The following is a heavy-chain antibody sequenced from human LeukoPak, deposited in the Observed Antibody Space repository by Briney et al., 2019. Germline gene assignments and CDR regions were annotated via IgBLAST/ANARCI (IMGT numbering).Heavy chain of an antibody. J-gene: IGHJ6*02. D-gene: IGHD3-22*01. V-gene: IGHV1-69*01. CDR2: IIPIFGTA. Sequence: GASVKVSCKASGGTFSSYAISWVRQAPGQGLEWMGGIIPIFGTANYAQKFQGRVTITADESTSTAYMELSSLRSEDTAVYYCARGGTMSRYYYYGMDVWGQGTTVTVSS. CDR1: GGTFSSYA. CDR3: ARGGTMSRYYYYGMDV.